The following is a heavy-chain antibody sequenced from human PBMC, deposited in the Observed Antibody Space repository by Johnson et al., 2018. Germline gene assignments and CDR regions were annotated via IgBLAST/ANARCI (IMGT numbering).Heavy chain of an antibody. V-gene: IGHV3-21*01. Sequence: VQLVESGGGLVKPGGSLRLSCAASGFTFSSYSMNWVRQAPGKGLEWVSSISSSSSYIYYADSVKGRFTISRDNAKNSLYLQMNSLRAEDTAVYYCARDASCFEGQRVYYYYGMDGWGQGTTVTVSS. J-gene: IGHJ6*02. CDR1: GFTFSSYS. CDR3: ARDASCFEGQRVYYYYGMDG. CDR2: ISSSSSYI. D-gene: IGHD6-6*01.